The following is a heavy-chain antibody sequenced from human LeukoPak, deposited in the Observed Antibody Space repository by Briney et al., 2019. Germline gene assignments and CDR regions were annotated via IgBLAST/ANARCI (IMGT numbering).Heavy chain of an antibody. CDR3: ARGQWFGEPPGECC. V-gene: IGHV4-59*01. J-gene: IGHJ4*02. CDR2: IYYSGST. Sequence: KPSETLSLTCTVSGGSISSYYGSWIRQPPGKGLEWIGYIYYSGSTNYNPSLKSRVTISVDTSKNQFSLKLSSVTAADTAVYYCARGQWFGEPPGECCWGQGTLVTVSS. CDR1: GGSISSYY. D-gene: IGHD3-10*01.